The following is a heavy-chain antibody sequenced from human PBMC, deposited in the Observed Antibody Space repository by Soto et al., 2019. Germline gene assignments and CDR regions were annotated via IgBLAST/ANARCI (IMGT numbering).Heavy chain of an antibody. D-gene: IGHD3-10*01. CDR3: AKDGLWFGEFPDYYGMDV. Sequence: DSVKGRFTISRDNSKNTLYLQMNSLRAEDTAVYYCAKDGLWFGEFPDYYGMDVWGQWTTVTVSS. V-gene: IGHV3-30*02. J-gene: IGHJ6*02.